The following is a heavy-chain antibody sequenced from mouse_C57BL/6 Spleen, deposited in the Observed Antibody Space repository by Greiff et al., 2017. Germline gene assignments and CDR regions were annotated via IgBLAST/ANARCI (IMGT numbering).Heavy chain of an antibody. Sequence: VQLQQSGPGLVQPSQSLSITCTVSGFSFTSYGVHWVRQSPGKGLEWLGVIWSGGSTDYNAAFISRLSISKDNSKSQVFFKMNSLQADDTAIYYCARLHYYGSSYDWYFDVWGTGTTVTVSS. CDR3: ARLHYYGSSYDWYFDV. D-gene: IGHD1-1*01. CDR1: GFSFTSYG. CDR2: IWSGGST. V-gene: IGHV2-2*01. J-gene: IGHJ1*03.